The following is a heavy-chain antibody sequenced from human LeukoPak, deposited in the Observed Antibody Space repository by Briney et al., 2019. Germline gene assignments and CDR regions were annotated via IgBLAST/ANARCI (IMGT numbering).Heavy chain of an antibody. V-gene: IGHV4-39*07. CDR1: AGSISSRSYY. CDR2: IYYSAST. Sequence: SETLSITCTVSAGSISSRSYYWVWIRQPPGKGLEWIGSIYYSASTYYNSSLKSQVTISVDMSKNQFSLKLRPVTAADTAVYYCERDQGTIILGYFDYWGQGTLVTVSS. J-gene: IGHJ4*02. D-gene: IGHD3-3*02. CDR3: ERDQGTIILGYFDY.